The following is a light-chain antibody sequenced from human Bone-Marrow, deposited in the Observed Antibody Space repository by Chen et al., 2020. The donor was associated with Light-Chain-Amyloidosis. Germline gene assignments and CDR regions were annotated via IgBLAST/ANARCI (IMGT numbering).Light chain of an antibody. V-gene: IGKV4-1*01. CDR1: QRVLFITNNKDY. CDR3: HQYFSTPYS. Sequence: IVLPQSPESLAVYLGVRANINCKSSQRVLFITNNKDYLSWYQPKPGQPPKLLIYSASTRESGVPDRFSASGSGTDFSLTISGLQAEDVAIYYCHQYFSTPYSFGQGTKLESK. CDR2: SAS. J-gene: IGKJ2*03.